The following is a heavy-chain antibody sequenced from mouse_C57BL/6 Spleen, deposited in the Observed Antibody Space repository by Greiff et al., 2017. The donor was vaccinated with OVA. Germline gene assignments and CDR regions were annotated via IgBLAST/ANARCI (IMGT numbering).Heavy chain of an antibody. CDR3: TRGGDYDDYFDY. J-gene: IGHJ2*01. D-gene: IGHD2-4*01. Sequence: EVMLVESGEGLVKPGGSLKLSCAASGFTFSSYAMSWVRQTPEKRLEWVAYISSGGDYIYYADTVKGRFTISRDNARNTLYLQMSSLKSEDTAMYYCTRGGDYDDYFDYWGQGTTLTVSS. V-gene: IGHV5-9-1*02. CDR2: ISSGGDYI. CDR1: GFTFSSYA.